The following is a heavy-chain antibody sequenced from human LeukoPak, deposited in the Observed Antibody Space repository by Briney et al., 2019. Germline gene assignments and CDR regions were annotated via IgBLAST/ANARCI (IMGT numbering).Heavy chain of an antibody. CDR2: INPSGGST. CDR1: GYTFTSYY. CDR3: AREEDGSSTSMPPGYFDY. D-gene: IGHD2-2*01. J-gene: IGHJ4*02. Sequence: ASVKVSCKASGYTFTSYYMHWVRQAPGQGLEWMGIINPSGGSTSYAQKFQGRVTMTRDTSTSTVYMELSRLTSEDTAVYYCAREEDGSSTSMPPGYFDYWREGTLVTVSS. V-gene: IGHV1-46*01.